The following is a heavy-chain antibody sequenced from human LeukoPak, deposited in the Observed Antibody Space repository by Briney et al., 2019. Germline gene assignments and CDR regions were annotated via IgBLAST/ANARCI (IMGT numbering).Heavy chain of an antibody. D-gene: IGHD3-22*01. J-gene: IGHJ3*02. CDR2: ISGSGGST. CDR1: GFTFSSYA. Sequence: GGSLRLSCAASGFTFSSYATSWVRQAPGKGLEWVSAISGSGGSTYYADSVKGRFTISRDNSKNTLYLQMYSLRAEDTAVYYCAKDRHYYDSSGYYAIWGQGTMVTVSS. V-gene: IGHV3-23*01. CDR3: AKDRHYYDSSGYYAI.